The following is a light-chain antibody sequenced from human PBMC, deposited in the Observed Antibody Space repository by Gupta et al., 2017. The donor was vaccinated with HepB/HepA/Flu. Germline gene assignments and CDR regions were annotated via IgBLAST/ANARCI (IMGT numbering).Light chain of an antibody. CDR3: NSRDSSGNHI. V-gene: IGLV3-19*01. J-gene: IGLJ2*01. CDR2: GKN. Sequence: SSELTQDPAVSVALGQTVRITCQGDSLRSYYASWYQQKPGQAPVLVIYGKNNRPSGIPDRFSGSSSGNTASVTITGAQAEDEADYYCNSRDSSGNHIFGGGTKLTVL. CDR1: SLRSYY.